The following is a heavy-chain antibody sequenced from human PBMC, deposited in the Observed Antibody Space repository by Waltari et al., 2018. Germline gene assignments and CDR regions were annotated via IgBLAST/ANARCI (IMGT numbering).Heavy chain of an antibody. CDR2: IYYTGST. J-gene: IGHJ5*02. D-gene: IGHD2-21*02. Sequence: QVQLQESGPSLLKPSETLSPIRTVSGGSISGFYWSWVRQPPGKGLDWIGYIYYTGSTNFNPSLKSRVTMSVDTSKNQFSLKLSSVTAADTAFYYCARGGGGDWEWFDPWGQGTLVTVSS. CDR3: ARGGGGDWEWFDP. V-gene: IGHV4-59*01. CDR1: GGSISGFY.